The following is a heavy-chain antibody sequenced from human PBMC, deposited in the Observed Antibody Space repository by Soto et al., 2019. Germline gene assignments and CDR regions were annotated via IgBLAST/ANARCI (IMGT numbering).Heavy chain of an antibody. D-gene: IGHD3-22*01. Sequence: QVQLVQSGAEVKKPGSSVKVSCQASGGTFSTYTITWERQAPGQGLEWMGRIIPIIGIINYAQKFQGRVTITADNFTGTAYMELTRLRPDDTAVYYCAGDPDSHYNDSHAYSYPWGQGTLVTVSS. CDR3: AGDPDSHYNDSHAYSYP. CDR1: GGTFSTYT. J-gene: IGHJ5*02. CDR2: IIPIIGII. V-gene: IGHV1-69*08.